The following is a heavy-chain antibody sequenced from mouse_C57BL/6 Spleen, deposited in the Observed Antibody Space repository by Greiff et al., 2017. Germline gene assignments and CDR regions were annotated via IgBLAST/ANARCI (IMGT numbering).Heavy chain of an antibody. V-gene: IGHV1-54*01. D-gene: IGHD1-1*01. CDR1: GYSFTNYL. CDR2: INPGSGGT. J-gene: IGHJ2*01. Sequence: VQLQQSGAELVRPGTSVKVSCKASGYSFTNYLIEWVKQRPGQGLEWIGVINPGSGGTNYNEKFKGKATLTADKSSSTAYMKLSSLTSEDSAVYFCARDLSYYYGSSPFGYWGQGTTLTVSS. CDR3: ARDLSYYYGSSPFGY.